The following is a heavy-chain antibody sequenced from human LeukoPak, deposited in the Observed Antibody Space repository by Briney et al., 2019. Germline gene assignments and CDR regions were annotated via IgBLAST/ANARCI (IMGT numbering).Heavy chain of an antibody. Sequence: PGGSLRLSCSASGSTFSSYAMHWVRQAPGKGLEYVSAISSNGGSTYYADSVKGRFTISRDNSKNTLYLQMSSLRAEDTAVYYCVKGNSGYVRRYFDYWGQGTLVTVSS. V-gene: IGHV3-64D*06. CDR1: GSTFSSYA. CDR2: ISSNGGST. D-gene: IGHD5-12*01. J-gene: IGHJ4*02. CDR3: VKGNSGYVRRYFDY.